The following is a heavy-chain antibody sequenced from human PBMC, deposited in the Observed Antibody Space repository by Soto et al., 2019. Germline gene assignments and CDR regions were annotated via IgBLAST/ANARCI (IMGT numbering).Heavy chain of an antibody. CDR3: ARVAGGAYKWNLDY. Sequence: GESLKIFCKGSWYSFTRSWIRWVRQMSGKGQEWMGVIYPGDSETKYSPSVQGQVAISADRSISTDYLQWRGLKASDSAMYYCARVAGGAYKWNLDYWGQGTLVTVSS. D-gene: IGHD1-1*01. CDR1: WYSFTRSW. CDR2: IYPGDSET. V-gene: IGHV5-51*01. J-gene: IGHJ4*02.